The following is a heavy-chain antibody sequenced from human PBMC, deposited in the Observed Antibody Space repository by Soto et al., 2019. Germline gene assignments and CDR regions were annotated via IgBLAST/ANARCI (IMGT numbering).Heavy chain of an antibody. CDR1: GFRFSGYG. CDR3: AKETATGGGAFDI. D-gene: IGHD2-8*02. Sequence: GGSLRLSCAASGFRFSGYGMHWVRQAPGKGLEWLAAISDDGSNKYYGDSVKGRFTISRDRSKNTVYLQMNSLTAGDTAVYYCAKETATGGGAFDICGQGTMVTVSS. V-gene: IGHV3-30*18. CDR2: ISDDGSNK. J-gene: IGHJ3*02.